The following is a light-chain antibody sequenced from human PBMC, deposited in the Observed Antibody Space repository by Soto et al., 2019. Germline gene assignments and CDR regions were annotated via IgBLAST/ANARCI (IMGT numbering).Light chain of an antibody. V-gene: IGLV2-14*01. CDR1: KSEVGGYNS. CDR2: DVT. Sequence: QSALTQPASMSGSPGQSITISCTGTKSEVGGYNSVSWYQQHPGKAPKLMIYDVTNRPSGVSSRFSGSKSGNTASLTISGLQAEDEADYYCSSYTTNTTPYVFGTGTKVTVL. J-gene: IGLJ1*01. CDR3: SSYTTNTTPYV.